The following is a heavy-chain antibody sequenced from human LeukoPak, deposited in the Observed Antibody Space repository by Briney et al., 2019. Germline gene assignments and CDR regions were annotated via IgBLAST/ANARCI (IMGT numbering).Heavy chain of an antibody. V-gene: IGHV3-21*01. CDR1: GFTFSNAW. Sequence: PGGSLGLSCAASGFTFSNAWMNWVRQAPGKGLEWVSSISSSSNYIYYADSVKGRFTISRDNAKNSLYLQMNSLRAEDTAVYYCARDLCSGGSCYVDYWGQGTLVTVSS. CDR3: ARDLCSGGSCYVDY. J-gene: IGHJ4*02. CDR2: ISSSSNYI. D-gene: IGHD2-15*01.